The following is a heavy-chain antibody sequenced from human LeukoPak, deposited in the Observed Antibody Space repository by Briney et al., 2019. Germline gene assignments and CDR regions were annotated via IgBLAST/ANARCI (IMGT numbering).Heavy chain of an antibody. D-gene: IGHD1/OR15-1a*01. Sequence: PGDSLSLSCAPSGFNFSEHYIDWVRHAPGKGLEWVGRNRNKGSSYTTEYAASVEGRFTISRDVSESSLYLQMNSLRTEDTAVYYCGRIAISANNGMDVWGQGTTVTVSS. CDR1: GFNFSEHY. V-gene: IGHV3-72*01. CDR3: GRIAISANNGMDV. CDR2: NRNKGSSYTT. J-gene: IGHJ6*02.